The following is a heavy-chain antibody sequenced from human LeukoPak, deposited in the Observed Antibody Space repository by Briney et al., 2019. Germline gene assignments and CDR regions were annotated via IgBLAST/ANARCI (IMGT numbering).Heavy chain of an antibody. J-gene: IGHJ4*02. Sequence: ASVKVSCTASGGTFSSYAISWVRQAPGQGLEWMGGIIPIFGTPNYAQKFQGRVTIPADESTSTAYMELSSLRSDDTAVYNCARGSPYYDSTDWSPLGYWGQGTLVTVSS. V-gene: IGHV1-69*13. CDR2: IIPIFGTP. CDR1: GGTFSSYA. D-gene: IGHD3-22*01. CDR3: ARGSPYYDSTDWSPLGY.